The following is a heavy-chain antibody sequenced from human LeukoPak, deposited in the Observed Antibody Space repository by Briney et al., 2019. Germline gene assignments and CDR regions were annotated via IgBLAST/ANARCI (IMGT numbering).Heavy chain of an antibody. CDR2: IYHSGST. Sequence: PSETLSLTCAVSGYSISSGYYWGWIRQPPGKGLEWIGSIYHSGSTYYNPSLKSRVTISVDTSRNQFSLKLSSVTAADTAVYYCARGSGWFGVWGQGTLVTVSS. D-gene: IGHD3-10*01. J-gene: IGHJ4*02. CDR3: ARGSGWFGV. V-gene: IGHV4-38-2*01. CDR1: GYSISSGYY.